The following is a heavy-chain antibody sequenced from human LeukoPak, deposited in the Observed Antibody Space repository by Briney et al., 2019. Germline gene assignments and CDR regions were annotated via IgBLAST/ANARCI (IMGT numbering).Heavy chain of an antibody. D-gene: IGHD6-13*01. CDR3: AKYLAAAGTFYYYYGMDV. V-gene: IGHV3-30*18. CDR1: GFTFSSYG. Sequence: GSLRLSCAASGFTFSSYGMHWVRQAPGKGLEWVAVISYDGSNKYYADSVKGRFTISRDNSKNTLYLQMNSLRAEDTAVYYCAKYLAAAGTFYYYYGMDVWGQGTTVTVSS. J-gene: IGHJ6*02. CDR2: ISYDGSNK.